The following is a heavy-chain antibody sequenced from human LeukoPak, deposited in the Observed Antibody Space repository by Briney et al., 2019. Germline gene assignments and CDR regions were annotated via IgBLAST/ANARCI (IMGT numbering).Heavy chain of an antibody. Sequence: GRSLRLSCAASGFTFSSSDMHWVRQAPGSGLEWVSYISSSGSTIYYADSVKGRFTISRDNSKNSLNLQMNSLRAEDTAVYYCARPPDSSGWSYFDCWGQGTLVTVSS. V-gene: IGHV3-48*03. D-gene: IGHD6-19*01. CDR1: GFTFSSSD. CDR2: ISSSGSTI. J-gene: IGHJ4*02. CDR3: ARPPDSSGWSYFDC.